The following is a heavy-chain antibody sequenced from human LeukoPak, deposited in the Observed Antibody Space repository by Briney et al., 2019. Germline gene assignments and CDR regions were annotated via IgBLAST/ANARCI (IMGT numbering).Heavy chain of an antibody. V-gene: IGHV1-46*01. CDR1: GYTFTSYY. Sequence: GASVKVSCKASGYTFTSYYTHWVRQAPGQGLEWMGIINPSGGSTSYAQKFQGRVTMTRDMSTSTVYMELSSLRSEDTAVYYCARIMITFGGAYYFDYWGQGTLVTVSS. CDR3: ARIMITFGGAYYFDY. CDR2: INPSGGST. J-gene: IGHJ4*02. D-gene: IGHD3-16*01.